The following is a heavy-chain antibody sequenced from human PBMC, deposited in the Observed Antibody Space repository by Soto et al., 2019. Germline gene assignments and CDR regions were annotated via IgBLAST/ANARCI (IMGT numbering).Heavy chain of an antibody. CDR1: GASFSGYY. CDR2: INHSGSS. Sequence: QVQLQQWGAGLLKPSETLSLTCAVYGASFSGYYWSWIRQPPGKGLEWIGEINHSGSSNYNPPPKNRVIITVDTYTNQLSVKRSCVTAAETALYYCSRPFGYCSRAFDIWGQGTLVTVSS. V-gene: IGHV4-34*01. J-gene: IGHJ3*02. D-gene: IGHD6-13*01. CDR3: SRPFGYCSRAFDI.